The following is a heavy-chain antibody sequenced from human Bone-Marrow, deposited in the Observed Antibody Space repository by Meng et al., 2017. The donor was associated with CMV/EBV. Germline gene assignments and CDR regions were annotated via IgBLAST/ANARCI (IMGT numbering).Heavy chain of an antibody. D-gene: IGHD1-7*01. V-gene: IGHV4-39*07. CDR2: IYYSGST. CDR3: ARDKAGASELELEWGYNWFDP. CDR1: GGSISSSSYY. J-gene: IGHJ5*02. Sequence: SETLSLTCTVSGGSISSSSYYWGWIRQPPGKGLEWIGSIYYSGSTYYNPSLKSRVTISVDTSKNQFSLKLSSVTAADTAVYYCARDKAGASELELEWGYNWFDPWGQGTLVTVSS.